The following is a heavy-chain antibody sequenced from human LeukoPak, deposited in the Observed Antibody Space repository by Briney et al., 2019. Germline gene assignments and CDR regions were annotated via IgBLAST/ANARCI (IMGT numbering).Heavy chain of an antibody. Sequence: PSETLSLTCTVSGVSITNNYWSWFRQPAGKGLEWIGRIYFSGRTDYNPSLKSRVTMSTDTSKNEFSLKVRSVTAADTAVYYCVRRLGGFGDGMADPWGQGIRVTV. CDR2: IYFSGRT. CDR3: VRRLGGFGDGMADP. CDR1: GVSITNNY. V-gene: IGHV4-4*07. J-gene: IGHJ5*02. D-gene: IGHD3-16*01.